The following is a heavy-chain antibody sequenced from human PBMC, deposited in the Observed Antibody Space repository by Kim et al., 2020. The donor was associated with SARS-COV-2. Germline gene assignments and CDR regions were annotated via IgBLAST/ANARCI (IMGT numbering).Heavy chain of an antibody. V-gene: IGHV3-9*01. CDR3: AKDSSGWLERGAKTG. Sequence: GGSLRLSCAASGFTFDDYAMHWVRQAPGKGLEWVSGISWNSGSIGYADSVKGRFTISRDNAKNSLYLQMNSLRAEDTALYYCAKDSSGWLERGAKTGWGQGTLVTVSS. CDR2: ISWNSGSI. J-gene: IGHJ4*02. D-gene: IGHD6-19*01. CDR1: GFTFDDYA.